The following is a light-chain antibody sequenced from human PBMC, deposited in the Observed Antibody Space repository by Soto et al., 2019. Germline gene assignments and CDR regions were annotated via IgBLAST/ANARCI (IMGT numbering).Light chain of an antibody. V-gene: IGKV1-39*01. CDR3: QQSDSSPET. J-gene: IGKJ1*01. CDR2: AAS. Sequence: DIQMTQSPSSLSASVGARVTITCRASQSIDNYLNWYQQKPGKAPNLLIYAASTLLSGVPSRFSGRGSGTHFTLTISSLQPEDFATYYWQQSDSSPETVGQGTKEEIK. CDR1: QSIDNY.